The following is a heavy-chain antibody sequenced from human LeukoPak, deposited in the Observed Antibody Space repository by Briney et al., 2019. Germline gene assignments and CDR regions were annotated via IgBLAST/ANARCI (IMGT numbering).Heavy chain of an antibody. J-gene: IGHJ4*02. D-gene: IGHD3-22*01. V-gene: IGHV4-59*01. CDR2: IHYSWST. Sequence: SETLSLTCAVSGGSINSYYWTWIRQPPGKALEWVGYIHYSWSTNYNPSLKSRVNISVDTSKNQSSLKLSSVTAADTAVYYCARDHSSGYNDYWGQGTLVTVSS. CDR3: ARDHSSGYNDY. CDR1: GGSINSYY.